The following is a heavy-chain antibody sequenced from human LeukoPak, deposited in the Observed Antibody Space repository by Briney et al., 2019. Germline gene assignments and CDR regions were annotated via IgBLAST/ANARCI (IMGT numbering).Heavy chain of an antibody. D-gene: IGHD2-2*01. J-gene: IGHJ3*01. V-gene: IGHV3-30*18. CDR3: AKEYHRVHDAFDA. CDR2: ISYDGSKK. Sequence: GGSLRLSCAASGFTFSSESMHWVRQAPGKGLEWVAVISYDGSKKYSADSVKGRFTISRDNSKSTVYLQMNSLTTEDTAVYHCAKEYHRVHDAFDAWGHGTMVTVSS. CDR1: GFTFSSES.